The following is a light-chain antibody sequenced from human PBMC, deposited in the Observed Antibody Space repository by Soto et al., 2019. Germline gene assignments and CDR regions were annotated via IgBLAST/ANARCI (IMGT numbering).Light chain of an antibody. Sequence: QSVLTQPPSASGTPGQRVTISCSGSSSNIGSNYVYWYQHLTGTAPKLLIYRNNQRPSGVPDRFSGSKSGTSASLAISGLRSEDEADYYCETWDDSLSNYVFGTGTKVTVL. V-gene: IGLV1-47*01. CDR2: RNN. J-gene: IGLJ1*01. CDR1: SSNIGSNY. CDR3: ETWDDSLSNYV.